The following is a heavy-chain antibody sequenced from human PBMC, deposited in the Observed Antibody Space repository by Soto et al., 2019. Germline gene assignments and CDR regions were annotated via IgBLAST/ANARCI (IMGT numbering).Heavy chain of an antibody. Sequence: SETLSLTCTVSGDSISSRGYYWSWIRHRPGQGLEWIGYVYFTGTTEYNPPLRSRLTISVDTSKNQLSPRLSSVTAADTAVYYCARVSWGYYFSGSFFQTYYFDYWGQGTPVTVS. D-gene: IGHD2-15*01. V-gene: IGHV4-31*03. CDR2: VYFTGTT. J-gene: IGHJ4*02. CDR1: GDSISSRGYY. CDR3: ARVSWGYYFSGSFFQTYYFDY.